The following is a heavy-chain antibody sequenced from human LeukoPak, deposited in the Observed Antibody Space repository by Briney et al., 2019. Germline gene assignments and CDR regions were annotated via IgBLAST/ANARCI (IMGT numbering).Heavy chain of an antibody. D-gene: IGHD5-12*01. Sequence: GGSLRLSCAASRLTLSRYWMTWVRQAPGKGLEWVGNINPDRTEKYYVDSVKGRFTISRDNAKNSLDLQMNSRRAEDTAVYYCASGYSGYLYFDYWGQGTLVTVSS. CDR2: INPDRTEK. V-gene: IGHV3-7*01. CDR3: ASGYSGYLYFDY. J-gene: IGHJ4*02. CDR1: RLTLSRYW.